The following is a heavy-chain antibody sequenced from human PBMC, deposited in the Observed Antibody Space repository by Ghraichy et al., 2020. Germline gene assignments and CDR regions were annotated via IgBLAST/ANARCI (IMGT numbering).Heavy chain of an antibody. CDR1: GFTFSSYA. J-gene: IGHJ6*02. V-gene: IGHV3-23*01. D-gene: IGHD3-10*01. Sequence: GGSLRLSCAASGFTFSSYAMSWVRQAPGKGLEWVSAISGSGGSTYYADSVKGRFTISRDNSKNTLYLQMNSLRAEDTAVYYCAKDATGWLGDYYYYYGMDVWGQGTTVTVSS. CDR2: ISGSGGST. CDR3: AKDATGWLGDYYYYYGMDV.